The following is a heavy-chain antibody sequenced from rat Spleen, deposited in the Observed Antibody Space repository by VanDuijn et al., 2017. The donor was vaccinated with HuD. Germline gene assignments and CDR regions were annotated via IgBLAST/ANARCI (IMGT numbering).Heavy chain of an antibody. Sequence: EVQLVESGGGLVQPGRSMKLSCSASGFTFSDYGMAWVFQAPTKGLDWVASISYDGGSSYYRASVKGRFTIARDNAKSTLYLQMESLRSEDTATYYCTRHGGLRNWFAYWGQGTLVTVSS. CDR3: TRHGGLRNWFAY. V-gene: IGHV5-20*01. CDR2: ISYDGGSS. CDR1: GFTFSDYG. D-gene: IGHD1-11*01. J-gene: IGHJ3*01.